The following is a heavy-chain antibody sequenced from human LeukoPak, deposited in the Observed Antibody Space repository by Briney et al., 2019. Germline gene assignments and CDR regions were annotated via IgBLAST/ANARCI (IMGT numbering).Heavy chain of an antibody. CDR2: INSDGITT. CDR3: ARGRYKWSDVDVFDI. J-gene: IGHJ3*02. CDR1: GFTFSNYW. D-gene: IGHD1-20*01. V-gene: IGHV3-74*01. Sequence: PGGSLRLSCATSGFTFSNYWMHWVRQAPGKGLVWVSSINSDGITTNFADSVKGRLTISRDNAKNTVHLQMNSLRAEDTAVYYCARGRYKWSDVDVFDIWGQGKMVIVSS.